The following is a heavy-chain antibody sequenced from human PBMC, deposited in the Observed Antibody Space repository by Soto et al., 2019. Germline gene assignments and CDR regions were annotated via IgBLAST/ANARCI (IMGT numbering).Heavy chain of an antibody. J-gene: IGHJ5*02. CDR2: IYHIVST. CDR3: AREGINGRGTWFEP. V-gene: IGHV4-30-2*01. D-gene: IGHD1-20*01. CDR1: VFSIISFVYS. Sequence: SDTLSLTCSFSVFSIISFVYSLSFIRQPPGKGLELIVYIYHIVSTYYNPSLKSRVTISLDRSKNQFSLKLSSVTAADTAVYYCAREGINGRGTWFEPWGKGPMVTVSS.